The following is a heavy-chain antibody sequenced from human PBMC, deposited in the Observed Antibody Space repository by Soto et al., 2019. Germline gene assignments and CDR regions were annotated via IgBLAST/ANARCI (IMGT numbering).Heavy chain of an antibody. CDR2: ISGSAGSK. Sequence: DVQLLESGGGLVQPGGSLRLSCAASGFTFNNYAINWVRQSPGKGLEWVSVISGSAGSKYYADSVKGRFTITRDNAKNTLYLQMSSLRVEDTAVYYCAKAGGAAGTVDYFDYWGQGTLVTVSS. CDR1: GFTFNNYA. D-gene: IGHD6-13*01. V-gene: IGHV3-23*01. J-gene: IGHJ4*02. CDR3: AKAGGAAGTVDYFDY.